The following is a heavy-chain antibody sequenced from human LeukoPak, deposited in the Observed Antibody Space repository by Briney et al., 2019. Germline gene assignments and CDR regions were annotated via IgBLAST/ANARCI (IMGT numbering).Heavy chain of an antibody. CDR3: ARNGAYCSGGSCAHDTFDM. Sequence: SETLSLTCTVSGGSISSYYWSWIRQPPGKGREGIGYIYYSGSTSLNTSLKSRVTISVATSKNQFSLKLSSVTAADTAVHYCARNGAYCSGGSCAHDTFDMWGQGTMVTVSS. V-gene: IGHV4-59*01. J-gene: IGHJ3*02. D-gene: IGHD2-15*01. CDR1: GGSISSYY. CDR2: IYYSGST.